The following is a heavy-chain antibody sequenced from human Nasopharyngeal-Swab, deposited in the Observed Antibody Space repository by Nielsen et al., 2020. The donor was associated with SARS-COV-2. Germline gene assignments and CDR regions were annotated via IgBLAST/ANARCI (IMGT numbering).Heavy chain of an antibody. CDR3: ARDQDYYDFWSGYLGSYGMDV. J-gene: IGHJ6*02. D-gene: IGHD3-3*01. Sequence: SETLSLTCTVSGGSISSYYCSWIRQPAGKGLEWIGRIYTSGSTNYNPSLKSRVTMSVDTSKNQFSLKLSSVTAADTAVYYCARDQDYYDFWSGYLGSYGMDVWGQGTTVTVSS. CDR1: GGSISSYY. CDR2: IYTSGST. V-gene: IGHV4-4*07.